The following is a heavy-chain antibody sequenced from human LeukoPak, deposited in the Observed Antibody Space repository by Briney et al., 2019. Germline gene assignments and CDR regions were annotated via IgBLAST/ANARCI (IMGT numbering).Heavy chain of an antibody. D-gene: IGHD3-3*01. Sequence: ASVKVSCKASGYPFTNYFIHWVRQAPGQGLEWMGVINRSDDTTTYTQKFQGRVTMTRDTSTNTVYMKLTSLRSEDTAVYYCARDQHTLFGVVTPIPYYMDVWGKGTTVTVSS. J-gene: IGHJ6*03. CDR1: GYPFTNYF. CDR3: ARDQHTLFGVVTPIPYYMDV. V-gene: IGHV1-46*01. CDR2: INRSDDTT.